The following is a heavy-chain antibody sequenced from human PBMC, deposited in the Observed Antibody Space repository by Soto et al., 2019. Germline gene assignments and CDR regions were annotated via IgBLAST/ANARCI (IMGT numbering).Heavy chain of an antibody. Sequence: EVQLLESGGGLVQPGGSLRLSCAASGFTFSSYAMSWVRQAPGKGLEWVSTISGSGGSTYYADSVKGRFTISRDSSKNTRYLQMNSLRAEDTAVSYCAKPGFSSSWYRNFDYWGQGTLVTVSS. CDR1: GFTFSSYA. CDR3: AKPGFSSSWYRNFDY. D-gene: IGHD6-13*01. CDR2: ISGSGGST. J-gene: IGHJ4*02. V-gene: IGHV3-23*01.